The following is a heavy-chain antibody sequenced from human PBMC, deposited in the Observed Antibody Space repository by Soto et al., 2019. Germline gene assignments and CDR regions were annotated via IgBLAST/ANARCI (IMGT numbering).Heavy chain of an antibody. Sequence: EVQLVESGGGLVQPGGSLRLSCAASGFTFSNHYMDWVRQAPGKGLEWVGRIRNKATSYTTDYAASVKGRFTISRDDSKNSLYLQMDSLTTEDTAIYDCADVTWSGYYLPWGQGTLVTVSS. CDR2: IRNKATSYTT. V-gene: IGHV3-72*01. CDR1: GFTFSNHY. CDR3: ADVTWSGYYLP. J-gene: IGHJ4*02. D-gene: IGHD3-3*01.